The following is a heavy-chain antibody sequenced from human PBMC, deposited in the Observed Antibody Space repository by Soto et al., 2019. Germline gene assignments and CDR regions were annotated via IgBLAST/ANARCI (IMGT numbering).Heavy chain of an antibody. Sequence: EVQLLESGGGLVQPGGSLRLSCAASGFTFSSYAMSWVRQAPGKGLEWVSAISGSGGSTYYADSVKGRFTISRDNSKNTLYLQMNSLRAEDTAVYYCAKDKLGGGGSYLYFDYWGQGTLVTVSS. D-gene: IGHD1-26*01. CDR2: ISGSGGST. CDR1: GFTFSSYA. J-gene: IGHJ4*02. CDR3: AKDKLGGGGSYLYFDY. V-gene: IGHV3-23*01.